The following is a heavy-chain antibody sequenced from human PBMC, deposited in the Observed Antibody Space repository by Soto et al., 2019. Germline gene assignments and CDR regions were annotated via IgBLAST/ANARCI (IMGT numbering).Heavy chain of an antibody. V-gene: IGHV2-5*02. CDR2: IYWDDDK. Sequence: QITLKESGPTLVRPTQTLTLTCTFSGFSLTTSGVGVGWIRQPPGKALELLAVIYWDDDKRYSSSLKSRLTTTNDTNKNQGVLTTTNTDPVDTATYYCAHHPYYGLGSYSFDYRGQGTLVPVSS. CDR3: AHHPYYGLGSYSFDY. J-gene: IGHJ4*02. CDR1: GFSLTTSGVG. D-gene: IGHD3-10*01.